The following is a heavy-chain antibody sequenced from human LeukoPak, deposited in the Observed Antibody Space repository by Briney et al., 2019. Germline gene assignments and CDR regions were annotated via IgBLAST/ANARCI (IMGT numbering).Heavy chain of an antibody. V-gene: IGHV3-30*04. CDR1: GFTLSSYS. CDR3: ARVRAPSRELLPDFDY. Sequence: GGSLRLSCAASGFTLSSYSLHWVRQAPGEGLEWVAVMSYVETRKYYADSVKGRFFVPRDTSKNTVYLQLNNLRPEDTAVYYCARVRAPSRELLPDFDYWGQGTLVTVSS. J-gene: IGHJ4*02. CDR2: MSYVETRK. D-gene: IGHD3-10*01.